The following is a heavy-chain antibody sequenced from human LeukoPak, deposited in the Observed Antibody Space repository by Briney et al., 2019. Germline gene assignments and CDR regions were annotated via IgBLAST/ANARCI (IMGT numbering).Heavy chain of an antibody. D-gene: IGHD3-16*02. CDR2: INQSGST. CDR1: GGSFSGYY. Sequence: SETLSLTCAVYGGSFSGYYWSWIRQPPGKGLEWIGEINQSGSTNYNPSLKSRVTISVDTSKNQFSLKLSSVTAADTAVYYCASLVIGSGYYYYYGMDVWGQGTTVTVSS. J-gene: IGHJ6*02. V-gene: IGHV4-34*01. CDR3: ASLVIGSGYYYYYGMDV.